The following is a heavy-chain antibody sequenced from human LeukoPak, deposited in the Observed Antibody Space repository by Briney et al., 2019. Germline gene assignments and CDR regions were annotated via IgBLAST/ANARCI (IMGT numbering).Heavy chain of an antibody. D-gene: IGHD3-22*01. CDR1: GFTVSSNY. CDR3: AKLAMVISTYYYDSSGYHPDY. J-gene: IGHJ4*02. CDR2: ISYDGSNK. Sequence: GGSLRLSCAASGFTVSSNYMSWVRQAPGKGLEWVAVISYDGSNKYYADSVKGRFTISRDNSKNTLYLQMNSLRAEDTAVYYCAKLAMVISTYYYDSSGYHPDYWGQGTLVTVSS. V-gene: IGHV3-30*18.